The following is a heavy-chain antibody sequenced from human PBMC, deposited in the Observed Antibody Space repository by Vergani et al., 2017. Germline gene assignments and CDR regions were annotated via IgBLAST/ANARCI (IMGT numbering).Heavy chain of an antibody. Sequence: QVQLQQWGAGLLKSSETLSLSCAVYGGSFSGHYWSWIRQPPGKGLEWIGEINHSGSTIYNPSLKSRVTISVDTSKNQISLNLSSVTAADTAVYYCARRTTMVRGVLEIARYYFDYWGQGTLVTVSS. D-gene: IGHD3-10*01. CDR2: INHSGST. CDR3: ARRTTMVRGVLEIARYYFDY. J-gene: IGHJ4*02. CDR1: GGSFSGHY. V-gene: IGHV4-34*01.